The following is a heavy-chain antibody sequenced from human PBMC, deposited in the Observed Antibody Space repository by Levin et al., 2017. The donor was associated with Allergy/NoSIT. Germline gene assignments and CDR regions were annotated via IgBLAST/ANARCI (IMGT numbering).Heavy chain of an antibody. J-gene: IGHJ6*03. CDR1: GGSISSYY. V-gene: IGHV4-59*01. CDR3: AREGVTMVRGVYYYYYMDV. CDR2: IYYSGST. Sequence: PSETLSLTCTVSGGSISSYYWSWIRQPPGKGLEWIGYIYYSGSTNYNPSLKSRVTISVDTSKNQFSLKLSSVTAADTAVYYCAREGVTMVRGVYYYYYMDVWGKGTTVTVSS. D-gene: IGHD3-10*01.